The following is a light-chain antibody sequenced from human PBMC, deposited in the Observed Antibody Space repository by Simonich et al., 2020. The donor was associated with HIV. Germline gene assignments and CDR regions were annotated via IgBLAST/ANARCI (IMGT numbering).Light chain of an antibody. V-gene: IGKV3D-20*01. J-gene: IGKJ4*01. Sequence: EIVLTQSPGTLYLSPGERATPSCRASQSFSIRYFAGYQQKPALAPRLLISDTSSRATGVPDRFSGSGSGTDFTLTISRLEPEDFAVYYCQQYGSSPLTFGGGTKVEIK. CDR3: QQYGSSPLT. CDR2: DTS. CDR1: QSFSIRY.